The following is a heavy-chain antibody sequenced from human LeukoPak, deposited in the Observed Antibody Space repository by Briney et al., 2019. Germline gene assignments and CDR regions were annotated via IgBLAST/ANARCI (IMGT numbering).Heavy chain of an antibody. CDR3: ARDGWFGDYNWFDP. CDR1: GFTFSSYS. Sequence: GGSLRVSCAASGFTFSSYSMNWVRQAPGKGLEWVSYISSASNTIYYADSVKGRFTISRDNAKNSLYLQMNSLRAEDTAMYYCARDGWFGDYNWFDPWGQGTLVTVSS. D-gene: IGHD3-10*01. V-gene: IGHV3-48*04. J-gene: IGHJ5*02. CDR2: ISSASNTI.